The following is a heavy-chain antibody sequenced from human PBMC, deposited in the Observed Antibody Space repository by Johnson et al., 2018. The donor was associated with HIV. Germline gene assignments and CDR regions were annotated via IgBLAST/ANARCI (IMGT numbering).Heavy chain of an antibody. CDR1: GFTVSSYY. J-gene: IGHJ3*02. V-gene: IGHV3-20*04. CDR3: ARAFGSGGYSSGWYLGRGCFDI. Sequence: VQLVESGGNLVQPGGSLRLSCAASGFTVSSYYMNWVRQAPGKGLEWVSGINWNGGSTHYADSVKGRFTISRDNAKNSLYLQMNSLRADDTALYYCARAFGSGGYSSGWYLGRGCFDIWGQGTMVTVSS. CDR2: INWNGGST. D-gene: IGHD6-19*01.